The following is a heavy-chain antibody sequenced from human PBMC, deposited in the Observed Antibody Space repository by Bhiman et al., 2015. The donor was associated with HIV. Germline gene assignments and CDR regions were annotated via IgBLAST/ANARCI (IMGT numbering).Heavy chain of an antibody. V-gene: IGHV3-23*01. CDR1: GFTFSDYA. J-gene: IGHJ6*02. CDR3: AKDRAAAAWGVSYYGMDV. D-gene: IGHD6-13*01. Sequence: EVQLLESGGGLVQPGGSLRLSCAASGFTFSDYAMTWVRQAPGKGLEWVSGISASGVSTDYADSVKGRFAISRDNSKNTMSLEMNSLRTEDTAVYYCAKDRAAAAWGVSYYGMDVWGRGTTVTVSS. CDR2: ISASGVST.